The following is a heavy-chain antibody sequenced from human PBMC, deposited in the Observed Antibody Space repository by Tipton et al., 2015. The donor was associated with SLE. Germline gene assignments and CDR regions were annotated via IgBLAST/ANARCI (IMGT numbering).Heavy chain of an antibody. Sequence: TLSLTCAVYGGSFSGYYWRWIRQPPGKGLEWIGEINHSGSTNYNPSLKSRVTISVDTSKNQFSLKLSSVTAADTAVYYCATIGYISGYAPFDHWDQGTLASVS. CDR1: GGSFSGYY. CDR3: ATIGYISGYAPFDH. D-gene: IGHD3-22*01. V-gene: IGHV4-34*01. CDR2: INHSGST. J-gene: IGHJ4*02.